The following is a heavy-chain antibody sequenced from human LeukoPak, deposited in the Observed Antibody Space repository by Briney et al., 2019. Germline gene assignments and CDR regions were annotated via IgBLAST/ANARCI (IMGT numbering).Heavy chain of an antibody. V-gene: IGHV4-59*01. Sequence: SETLSLTCTVSGGSISSYYWSWIRQPPGKGLEWIGYIYYSGSTNHNPSLKSRVTISVDTSKNQFSLKLSSVTAADTAVYYCARDVGAQFFDYWGQGTLVTVSS. J-gene: IGHJ4*02. CDR1: GGSISSYY. D-gene: IGHD1-26*01. CDR2: IYYSGST. CDR3: ARDVGAQFFDY.